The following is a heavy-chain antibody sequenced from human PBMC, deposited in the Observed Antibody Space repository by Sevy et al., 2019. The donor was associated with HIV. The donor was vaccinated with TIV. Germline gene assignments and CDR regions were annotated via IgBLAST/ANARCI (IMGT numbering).Heavy chain of an antibody. CDR3: VREGVGGYSYSLDC. V-gene: IGHV3-7*01. CDR2: MKEDGSER. Sequence: GGSLRLSCAASGVTFSSYWMSWVRQAPGKGLEWVATMKEDGSERNYVDSVKGRFTISRDNAKNSLYLQMNSLRAEDTAVYYCVREGVGGYSYSLDCWGQGILVTVSS. D-gene: IGHD5-18*01. CDR1: GVTFSSYW. J-gene: IGHJ4*02.